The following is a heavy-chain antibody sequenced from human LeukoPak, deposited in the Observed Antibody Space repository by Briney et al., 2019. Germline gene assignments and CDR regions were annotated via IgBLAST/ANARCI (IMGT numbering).Heavy chain of an antibody. Sequence: SETLSLTCTVPGGSISSYYWSWIRQPPGKGLEWIGYIYYSGSTNYNPSLKSRVTISVDTSKNQFSLKLSSVTAADTAVYYCARLYYDFWSGYYSYGAYYGMDVWGQGTTVTVSS. J-gene: IGHJ6*02. CDR3: ARLYYDFWSGYYSYGAYYGMDV. CDR1: GGSISSYY. D-gene: IGHD3-3*01. CDR2: IYYSGST. V-gene: IGHV4-59*01.